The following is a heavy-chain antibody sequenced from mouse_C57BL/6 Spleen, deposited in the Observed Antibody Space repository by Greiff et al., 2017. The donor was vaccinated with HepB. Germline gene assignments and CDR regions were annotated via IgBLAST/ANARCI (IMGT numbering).Heavy chain of an antibody. Sequence: EVKLMESGGGLVKPGGSLKLSCAASGFTFSDYGMHWVRQAPEKGLEWVAYISSGGSTIYYADTVKGRFTISRDNAKNTLFLQMTSLRSEDTAMYYCARIEDGYYDAMDYWGQGTSVTVSS. D-gene: IGHD2-3*01. CDR2: ISSGGSTI. V-gene: IGHV5-17*01. J-gene: IGHJ4*01. CDR3: ARIEDGYYDAMDY. CDR1: GFTFSDYG.